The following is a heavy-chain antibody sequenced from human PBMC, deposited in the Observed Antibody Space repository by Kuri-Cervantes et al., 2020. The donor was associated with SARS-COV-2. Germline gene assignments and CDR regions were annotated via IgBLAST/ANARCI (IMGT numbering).Heavy chain of an antibody. D-gene: IGHD3-10*01. V-gene: IGHV1-2*04. CDR2: INPYSGGT. CDR1: GNTFTGYY. Sequence: ARPTLSPMPPGNTFTGYYMHWGRQAPGQGLDWMGCINPYSGGTNYAQKFQGWVTMTRDTSISTGYMELSRLRSDDTAVYYCAREYYYGSGSYYGAFDHWGQGTPVTVSS. J-gene: IGHJ4*02. CDR3: AREYYYGSGSYYGAFDH.